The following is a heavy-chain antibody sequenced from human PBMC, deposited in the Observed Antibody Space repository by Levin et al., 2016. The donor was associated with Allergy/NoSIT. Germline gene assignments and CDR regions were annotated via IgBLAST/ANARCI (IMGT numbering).Heavy chain of an antibody. D-gene: IGHD2-2*01. J-gene: IGHJ3*02. CDR3: VKYCSSTSCLSGDAFDI. V-gene: IGHV3-21*06. CDR2: MSSEGADM. Sequence: ESLKISCAASGFSISRHTMNWVRQAPGKGLEWVSIMSSEGADMNYAVSVRGRFTISRDNAKNSLSLQMSSLRAEDTAVYYCVKYCSSTSCLSGDAFDIWGQGTMVTVSS. CDR1: GFSISRHT.